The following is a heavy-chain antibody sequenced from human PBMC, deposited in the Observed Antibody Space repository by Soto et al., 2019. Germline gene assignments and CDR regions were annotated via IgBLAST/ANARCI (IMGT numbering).Heavy chain of an antibody. J-gene: IGHJ4*02. Sequence: QVQLVQSGAEVKKPGSSVKVSCKASGGTFSSYTISWVRQAPGQGLEWMGRISPILGIANYAQKFQGRVTITADKSTSTANMELSSLRSEDTAVYYCASSAVATVGDYWGQGTLVTVSS. CDR3: ASSAVATVGDY. D-gene: IGHD5-12*01. CDR2: ISPILGIA. CDR1: GGTFSSYT. V-gene: IGHV1-69*02.